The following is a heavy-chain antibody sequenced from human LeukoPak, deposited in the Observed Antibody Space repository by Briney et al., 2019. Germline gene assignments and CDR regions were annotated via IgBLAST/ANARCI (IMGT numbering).Heavy chain of an antibody. D-gene: IGHD7-27*01. CDR3: ARGSTGDKSNN. CDR2: IYYSGTT. J-gene: IGHJ4*02. CDR1: GGSITIGGYY. V-gene: IGHV4-31*03. Sequence: SETLSLTCTVSGGSITIGGYYWSWIRQLPEKGLEWIGCIYYSGTTSYNPSLKSRLTISLDTSENQFSLKLSSVTAADTAVYYCARGSTGDKSNNWGQGTLVTVSS.